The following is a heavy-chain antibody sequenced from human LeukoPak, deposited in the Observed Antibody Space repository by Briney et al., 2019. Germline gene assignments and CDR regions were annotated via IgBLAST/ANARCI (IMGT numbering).Heavy chain of an antibody. Sequence: GRSLRLSCAASGFTFSRYGMHWGRQAPGKGLEWVAVIWYDGSNRQYADSVKGRFTISRDNSKNTLYLQMNSLRAEDTAVYYCARDFGFSPSSGYSFDYWGQGTLVTVSS. CDR3: ARDFGFSPSSGYSFDY. V-gene: IGHV3-33*01. J-gene: IGHJ4*02. D-gene: IGHD3-22*01. CDR1: GFTFSRYG. CDR2: IWYDGSNR.